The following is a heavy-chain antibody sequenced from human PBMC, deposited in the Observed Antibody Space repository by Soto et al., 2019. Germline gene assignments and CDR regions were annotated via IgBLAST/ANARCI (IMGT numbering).Heavy chain of an antibody. CDR3: AKEFGSGYDYFDY. Sequence: PGGSLRLSCAASGFTFSSYGMHWVRQAPGKGLEWVAVISYDGSNKYYADSVKGRFTISRDNSKNTLYLQMNSLRAEDTAVYYCAKEFGSGYDYFDYWGQGTLVTVSS. D-gene: IGHD5-12*01. J-gene: IGHJ4*02. V-gene: IGHV3-30*18. CDR1: GFTFSSYG. CDR2: ISYDGSNK.